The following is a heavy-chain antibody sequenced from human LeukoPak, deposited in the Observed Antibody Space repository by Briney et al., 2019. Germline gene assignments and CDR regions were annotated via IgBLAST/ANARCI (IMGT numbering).Heavy chain of an antibody. CDR2: IRQGGSEK. CDR1: GFTFSSYG. V-gene: IGHV3-7*03. J-gene: IGHJ4*02. Sequence: GGSLRLSSAASGFTFSSYGMHWVRQAHGEGLEWVAIIRQGGSEKYYVDSVKGRFTISRDNAKNSLYLQMNSLRAEDTAVYYCARASDGFGELYSYGSSFDYWGQGTLVTVSS. D-gene: IGHD3-10*01. CDR3: ARASDGFGELYSYGSSFDY.